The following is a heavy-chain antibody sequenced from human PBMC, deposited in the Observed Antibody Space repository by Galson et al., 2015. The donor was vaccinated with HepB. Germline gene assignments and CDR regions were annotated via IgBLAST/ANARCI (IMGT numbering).Heavy chain of an antibody. Sequence: QSGAEVKKPGESLRISCKGSGYSFTSYWISWVRQMPGKGLEWMGRIDPSDSYTNYSPSFQGHVTISADKSISTAYLQWSSLKASDTAMYYCARHTEIYNWNDAPDAFDIWGQGTMVTVSS. D-gene: IGHD1-1*01. CDR3: ARHTEIYNWNDAPDAFDI. V-gene: IGHV5-10-1*01. CDR2: IDPSDSYT. CDR1: GYSFTSYW. J-gene: IGHJ3*02.